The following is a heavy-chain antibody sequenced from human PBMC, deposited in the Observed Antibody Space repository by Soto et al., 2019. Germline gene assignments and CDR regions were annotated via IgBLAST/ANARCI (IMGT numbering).Heavy chain of an antibody. CDR1: GYTFTSYA. J-gene: IGHJ4*02. Sequence: QVQLVQSGAEVKKPGASVKVSCKASGYTFTSYAMHWVRQAPGQRLEWMGGINAGNGNTKYSQKCQGRVTITRDTSASTAYMELSSLRSEDTAVYYCARDLQADYWGQGTLVTVSS. CDR2: INAGNGNT. V-gene: IGHV1-3*01. CDR3: ARDLQADY.